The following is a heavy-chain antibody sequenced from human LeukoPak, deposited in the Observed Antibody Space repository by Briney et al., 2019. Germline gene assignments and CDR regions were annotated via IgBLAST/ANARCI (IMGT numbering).Heavy chain of an antibody. V-gene: IGHV4-59*12. J-gene: IGHJ2*01. Sequence: SETLSLTCTVSGGSISSYYWSWIRQPPGKGLEWIGYIYYSGSTNYNPSLKSRVTISVDTSKNQFSLKLSSVTAADTAVYYCARDVIAARHGNWYFDLWGRGTLVTVSS. D-gene: IGHD6-6*01. CDR3: ARDVIAARHGNWYFDL. CDR2: IYYSGST. CDR1: GGSISSYY.